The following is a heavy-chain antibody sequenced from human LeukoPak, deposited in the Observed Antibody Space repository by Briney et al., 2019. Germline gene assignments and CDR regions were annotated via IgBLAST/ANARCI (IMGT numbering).Heavy chain of an antibody. CDR3: AEGIAAAGVDY. V-gene: IGHV3-23*01. D-gene: IGHD6-13*01. CDR1: GFTFSSYA. CDR2: ISGSGIST. Sequence: GGSLRLSCAASGFTFSSYAMNWVRQAPGKGLEWVSHISGSGISTYFADSVKGRFTISRDNSKNTLYLQMNSLRAEDTAVYYCAEGIAAAGVDYWGQGTLVTVSS. J-gene: IGHJ4*02.